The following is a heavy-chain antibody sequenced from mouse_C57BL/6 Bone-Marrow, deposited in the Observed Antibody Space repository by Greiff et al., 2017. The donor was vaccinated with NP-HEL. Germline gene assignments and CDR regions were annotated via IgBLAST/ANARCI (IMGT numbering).Heavy chain of an antibody. Sequence: QVQLQQSDAELVKPGASVKISCKVSGYTFTDHTIHWMKQRPEQGLEWIGYIYPRDGSTKYNEKFKGKATLTADTSSSTAYMQLNSLTSEDSAVYFCARRIYYDYGEGYFDVWGKGTTVTVSS. CDR2: IYPRDGST. CDR1: GYTFTDHT. V-gene: IGHV1-78*01. J-gene: IGHJ1*03. CDR3: ARRIYYDYGEGYFDV. D-gene: IGHD2-4*01.